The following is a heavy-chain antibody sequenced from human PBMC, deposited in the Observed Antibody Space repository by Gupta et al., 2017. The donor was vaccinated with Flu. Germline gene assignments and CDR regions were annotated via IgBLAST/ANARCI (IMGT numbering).Heavy chain of an antibody. CDR3: ARDEDNYGGDYGYYYYMDV. J-gene: IGHJ6*03. Sequence: QVEMVQAGGGVVQPGRSLRLSCAASGFIFTRYAMHWVRQDPGKGLEWVAITSYDDTKKYYADSVKGRFTIARDNSKNTVYLQMNSLKPEDTAVYYCARDEDNYGGDYGYYYYMDVWGQGSTVTVSS. V-gene: IGHV3-30*04. D-gene: IGHD4-23*01. CDR1: GFIFTRYA. CDR2: TSYDDTKK.